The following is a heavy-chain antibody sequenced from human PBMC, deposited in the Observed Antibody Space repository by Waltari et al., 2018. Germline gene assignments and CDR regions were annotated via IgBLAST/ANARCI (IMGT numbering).Heavy chain of an antibody. CDR3: ARDPGTSAGFDYFDY. Sequence: EVQLVESGGGLVQPGGSLRLSCVASGFTFSSYEMNWVRQAPGKGLGWVSYVRSGGSEVEHADSVKARVTIFRDNDKNSRFLQMNSLRAEDTAVYYCARDPGTSAGFDYFDYWGQGTLVTVSS. CDR1: GFTFSSYE. V-gene: IGHV3-48*03. J-gene: IGHJ4*02. D-gene: IGHD6-13*01. CDR2: VRSGGSEV.